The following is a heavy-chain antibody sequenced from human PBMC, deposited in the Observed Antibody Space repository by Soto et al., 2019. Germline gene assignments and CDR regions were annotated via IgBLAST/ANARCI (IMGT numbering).Heavy chain of an antibody. V-gene: IGHV1-18*01. CDR2: ISAYNGNT. Sequence: ASVKVSCKASGYTFTSYGISWVRQAPGQGLEWMGWISAYNGNTNYAQKLQGRVTMTTDTSTSTAYMELRSLRSDDTAVYYCARIRPSGYDLDLLFDYWGQGTLVTVSS. CDR3: ARIRPSGYDLDLLFDY. D-gene: IGHD5-12*01. CDR1: GYTFTSYG. J-gene: IGHJ4*02.